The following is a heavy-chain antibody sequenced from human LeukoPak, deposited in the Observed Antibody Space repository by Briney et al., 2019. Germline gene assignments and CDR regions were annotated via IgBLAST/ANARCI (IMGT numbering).Heavy chain of an antibody. Sequence: GESLKISCKGSGYSFASYWIGWVRQMPGKGLEWMGIIYPDDSDTRYSPSFQGQVTISADKSISTAYLQWSSLKASDTAMYYCARGGLYGSGSYFGDAFDIWGQGTMVTVSS. V-gene: IGHV5-51*01. CDR3: ARGGLYGSGSYFGDAFDI. CDR1: GYSFASYW. J-gene: IGHJ3*02. CDR2: IYPDDSDT. D-gene: IGHD3-10*01.